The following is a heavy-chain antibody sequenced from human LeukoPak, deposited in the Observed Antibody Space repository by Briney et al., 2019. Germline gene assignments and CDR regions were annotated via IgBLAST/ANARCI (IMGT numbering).Heavy chain of an antibody. V-gene: IGHV4-4*07. D-gene: IGHD1-26*01. J-gene: IGHJ4*02. CDR3: ARQGYTASYYFLDF. Sequence: SETLSVTCNVSGAFIRSYWWGWVRQPAGKGLEWIGRIYATGSNKFNPSLKSRLTLSMDTSTNQLTLRLTSVTAADTAVYFCARQGYTASYYFLDFWSRGTLVTVSS. CDR1: GAFIRSYW. CDR2: IYATGSN.